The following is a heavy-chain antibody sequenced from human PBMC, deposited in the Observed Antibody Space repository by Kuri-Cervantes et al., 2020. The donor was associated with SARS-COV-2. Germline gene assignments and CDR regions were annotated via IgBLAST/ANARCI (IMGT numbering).Heavy chain of an antibody. CDR1: GGSISSSSYY. J-gene: IGHJ6*02. CDR3: AIGRLIVVVPADLGMDV. V-gene: IGHV4-39*01. Sequence: SETLSLTCTVSGGSISSSSYYWGWIRQPPGKGLEWIGSNDYSGSTSYNPSLRSRVTISVDTSKNQFSLKLTSVTAADTAVYYCAIGRLIVVVPADLGMDVWGQGTTVTVAS. CDR2: NDYSGST. D-gene: IGHD2-2*01.